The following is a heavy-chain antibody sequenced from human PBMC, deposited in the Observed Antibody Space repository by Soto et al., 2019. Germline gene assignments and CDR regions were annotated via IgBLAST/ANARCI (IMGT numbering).Heavy chain of an antibody. CDR1: GLTFSRYG. Sequence: QVQLVESGGGVVQPGRSLRLSCGASGLTFSRYGMHWVRQAPGKGLEWVALISYDGSLEYYSDSVKGRFTISRDNSKHTLYLQMNSLRAEDTAMYYCAKDQEWDHDPFDIWGQGTMVTVSS. CDR2: ISYDGSLE. V-gene: IGHV3-30*18. CDR3: AKDQEWDHDPFDI. J-gene: IGHJ3*02. D-gene: IGHD1-26*01.